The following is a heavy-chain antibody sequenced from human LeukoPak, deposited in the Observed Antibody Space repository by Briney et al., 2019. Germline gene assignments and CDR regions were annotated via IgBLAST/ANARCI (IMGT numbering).Heavy chain of an antibody. CDR1: GYTFTTYA. V-gene: IGHV1-3*01. CDR3: ARDPIGSRWPYYFDY. J-gene: IGHJ4*02. D-gene: IGHD6-13*01. CDR2: INAGNGNT. Sequence: ASVTVSCKASGYTFTTYAMHWVRQAPGQRLEWMGWINAGNGNTKYSQKFQARVTITRDTSASTAYMELSSLRSEDTAVYYCARDPIGSRWPYYFDYWGQGTLVTVSS.